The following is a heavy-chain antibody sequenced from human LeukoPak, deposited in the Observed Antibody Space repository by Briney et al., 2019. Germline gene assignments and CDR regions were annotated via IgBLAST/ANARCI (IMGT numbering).Heavy chain of an antibody. Sequence: PGGSLRLSCAASGFTFGSYAMSWVRQAPGKGLEWVSAISGSGGSTYYADSVKGRFTISRDNSKNTLYLQMNSLRAEDTAVYYCAKYGLRYVDTAMVLFDYWGQGTLVTVSS. J-gene: IGHJ4*02. CDR2: ISGSGGST. D-gene: IGHD5-18*01. CDR3: AKYGLRYVDTAMVLFDY. V-gene: IGHV3-23*01. CDR1: GFTFGSYA.